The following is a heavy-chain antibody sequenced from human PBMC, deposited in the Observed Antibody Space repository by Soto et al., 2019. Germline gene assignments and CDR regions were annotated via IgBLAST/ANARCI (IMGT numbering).Heavy chain of an antibody. J-gene: IGHJ4*02. CDR1: GFTFSSYG. D-gene: IGHD3-16*01. CDR2: ISYDGSNK. Sequence: QVQLVESGGGVVQPGRSLRLSCAASGFTFSSYGMHWVRQAPGKGLEWVAVISYDGSNKYYADSVKGRFTISRDNSKNTLYLQMNSLRAEDTAVYYCAKVMLEGYFDYWGQGTLVTVSS. CDR3: AKVMLEGYFDY. V-gene: IGHV3-30*18.